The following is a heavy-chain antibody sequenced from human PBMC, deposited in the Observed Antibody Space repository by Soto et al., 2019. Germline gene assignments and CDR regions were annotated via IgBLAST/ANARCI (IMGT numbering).Heavy chain of an antibody. V-gene: IGHV4-34*01. D-gene: IGHD1-26*01. Sequence: PSDTLSLTCAVYGGSFSVYYWSWIRQPPGKGLEWIGEINHSGSTNYNPSLKSRVTISVDTSKNQFSLKLSSVTAADTAVYYCARVWELDLFFDPWGQGTLVTVSS. CDR1: GGSFSVYY. CDR3: ARVWELDLFFDP. J-gene: IGHJ5*02. CDR2: INHSGST.